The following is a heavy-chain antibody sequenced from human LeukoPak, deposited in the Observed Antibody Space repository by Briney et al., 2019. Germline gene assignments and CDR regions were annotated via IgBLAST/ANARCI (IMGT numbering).Heavy chain of an antibody. V-gene: IGHV4-30-2*01. CDR2: IYHSGST. J-gene: IGHJ4*02. Sequence: SQTLSLTCAVSGGSISIGGYSWSWIRQPPGKGLEWIGYIYHSGSTYYNPSLKSRVTISVDRSKNQFSLKLSSVTAADTAVYYCASAADGDYAPFDYWGQGTLVTVSS. D-gene: IGHD4-17*01. CDR3: ASAADGDYAPFDY. CDR1: GGSISIGGYS.